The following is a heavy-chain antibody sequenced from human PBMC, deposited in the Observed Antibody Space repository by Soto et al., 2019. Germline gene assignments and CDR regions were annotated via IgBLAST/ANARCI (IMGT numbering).Heavy chain of an antibody. V-gene: IGHV1-8*01. Sequence: ASVKVSCKASGYTFTSYDINWVRQATGQGLEWMGWMNPNSGNTGYAQKFQGRVTMTRNTSISTAYMELSSLRSEDTAVYYCARVGNAVVRLREWFDPWGQGTLVTVSS. D-gene: IGHD1-1*01. J-gene: IGHJ5*02. CDR2: MNPNSGNT. CDR1: GYTFTSYD. CDR3: ARVGNAVVRLREWFDP.